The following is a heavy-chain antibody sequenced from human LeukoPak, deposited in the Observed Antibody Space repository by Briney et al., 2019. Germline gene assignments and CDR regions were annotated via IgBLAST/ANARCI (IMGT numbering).Heavy chain of an antibody. CDR1: GGSFSGYY. CDR2: INHSGST. J-gene: IGHJ5*02. Sequence: SETLSLTCAVYGGSFSGYYWSWIRQPPGKGLEWIGEINHSGSTNYNPSLKSRVTISVDTSKNQFSLKLSSVTAADTAVYYCARGRPGGSSSSPYRSRINWFDPWGQGTLVTVSS. D-gene: IGHD6-6*01. CDR3: ARGRPGGSSSSPYRSRINWFDP. V-gene: IGHV4-34*01.